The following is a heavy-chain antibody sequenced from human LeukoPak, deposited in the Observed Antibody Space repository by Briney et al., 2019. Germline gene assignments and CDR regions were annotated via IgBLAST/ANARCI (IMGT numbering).Heavy chain of an antibody. J-gene: IGHJ5*02. V-gene: IGHV1-8*01. CDR3: ARFTQYYYDSSGS. CDR1: GYTFTSYD. D-gene: IGHD3-22*01. CDR2: MNPNSGNT. Sequence: ASVKVSCKASGYTFTSYDINWVRQATGQGHEWMGWMNPNSGNTGYAQKFQGRGTITRNTSISTAYMELSSLRSEDTAVYYCARFTQYYYDSSGSWGQGTLVTVSS.